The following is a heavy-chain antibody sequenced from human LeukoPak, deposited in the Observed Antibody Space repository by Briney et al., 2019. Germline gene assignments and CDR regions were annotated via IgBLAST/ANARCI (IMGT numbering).Heavy chain of an antibody. CDR2: SASGGTT. V-gene: IGHV3-23*01. D-gene: IGHD2-2*01. CDR1: GFTFSSYV. J-gene: IGHJ5*02. Sequence: GGSLRLSCAASGFTFSSYVMSWVRQAPGKGLEWVSASASGGTTYYADSVKGRFTISRDNSKNTLYLQMSSLRAEDTAVYYCAKEPREYCSSTSCPNWIDPWGQGTLVTVSS. CDR3: AKEPREYCSSTSCPNWIDP.